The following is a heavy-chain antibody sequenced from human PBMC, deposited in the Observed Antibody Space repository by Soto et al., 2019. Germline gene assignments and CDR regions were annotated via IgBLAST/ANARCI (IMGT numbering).Heavy chain of an antibody. Sequence: SETLSLTCTVSGGSASNSNYYWGWIRQSPGKGLEWIGSVYYRGRSYSKSSVKSRVTISVDTSKNQFSLNLNSVTASDTAVYFCVSQRTSVLTQAYFDYWGPGALVTVSS. D-gene: IGHD2-8*01. V-gene: IGHV4-39*01. CDR1: GGSASNSNYY. J-gene: IGHJ4*02. CDR2: VYYRGRS. CDR3: VSQRTSVLTQAYFDY.